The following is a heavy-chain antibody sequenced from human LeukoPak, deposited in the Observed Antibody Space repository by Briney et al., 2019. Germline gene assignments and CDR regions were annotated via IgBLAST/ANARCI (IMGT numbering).Heavy chain of an antibody. J-gene: IGHJ4*02. Sequence: GGSLRLSCAAFGFTFSSYAMSWVRQAPGKGLEWVSGISGSGGSTYYADSVKGRFTISRNNSKNTLYLQMNSLRAEDTAVYYCAKEREELVVVPAAIFYWGQGTLVTVSS. D-gene: IGHD2-2*01. CDR3: AKEREELVVVPAAIFY. V-gene: IGHV3-23*01. CDR1: GFTFSSYA. CDR2: ISGSGGST.